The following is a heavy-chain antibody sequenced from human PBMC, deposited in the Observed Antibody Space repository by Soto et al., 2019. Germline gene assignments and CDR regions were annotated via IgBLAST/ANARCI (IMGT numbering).Heavy chain of an antibody. J-gene: IGHJ4*02. D-gene: IGHD3-9*01. CDR3: ARVGMTIFADHYFDS. CDR1: GFTVSSNY. Sequence: GGSLRLSCAASGFTVSSNYMSWVRQAPGKGLEWVSVVYSGGDTYYADSVKGRFTISRDNSRNTLYLQMNSLRADDTAVYYCARVGMTIFADHYFDSWGQGTLVTVSS. V-gene: IGHV3-66*01. CDR2: VYSGGDT.